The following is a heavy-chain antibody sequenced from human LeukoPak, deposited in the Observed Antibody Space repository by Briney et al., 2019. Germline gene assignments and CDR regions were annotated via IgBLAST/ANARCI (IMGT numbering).Heavy chain of an antibody. Sequence: ASVKVSCKASGYTFTGYYMHWVRQAPGQGLEWMGWINPNSGGTNYAQKFQGRVAMTRDMSISTAYMELSRLRSDDTAVYYCARGLRSSWGLDDYWGQGTLVTVSS. CDR1: GYTFTGYY. J-gene: IGHJ4*02. D-gene: IGHD6-13*01. V-gene: IGHV1-2*02. CDR2: INPNSGGT. CDR3: ARGLRSSWGLDDY.